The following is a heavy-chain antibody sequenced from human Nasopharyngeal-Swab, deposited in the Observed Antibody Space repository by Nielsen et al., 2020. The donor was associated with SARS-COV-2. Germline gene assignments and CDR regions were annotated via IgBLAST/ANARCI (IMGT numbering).Heavy chain of an antibody. CDR3: ARDGFGESPYYYYYGMDV. V-gene: IGHV3-21*01. CDR2: ISSSTSYI. D-gene: IGHD3-10*01. Sequence: GGSLRLSCAASGFTFRNYSMNWVRQAPGKGLEWVSSISSSTSYIYYADSVEGRFTISRDNAKNSLYLQMNSLRAEDTAVYYCARDGFGESPYYYYYGMDVWGQGTTVTVSS. J-gene: IGHJ6*02. CDR1: GFTFRNYS.